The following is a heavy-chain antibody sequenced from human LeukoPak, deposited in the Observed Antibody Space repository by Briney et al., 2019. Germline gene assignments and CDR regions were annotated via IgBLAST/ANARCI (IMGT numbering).Heavy chain of an antibody. CDR2: THYSGIT. CDR1: GDPISSYY. V-gene: IGHV4-59*01. J-gene: IGHJ4*02. Sequence: PSETLSLTCSVSGDPISSYYWSWIRQPPGKGLEWIGYTHYSGITNYNPSLKSRVTISADTSKNQFSLKLSSVTAADTALYYCARVLNSGYSDHWGQGTLVTVSS. CDR3: ARVLNSGYSDH. D-gene: IGHD3-22*01.